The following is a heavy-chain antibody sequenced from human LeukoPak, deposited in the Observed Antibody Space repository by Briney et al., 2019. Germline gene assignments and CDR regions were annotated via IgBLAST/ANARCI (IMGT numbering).Heavy chain of an antibody. CDR2: IYYSGST. Sequence: SETLSLTCTVSGGSISSSSYYWGWIRQPPGKGLEWIGSIYYSGSTYYNPSLKSRVTISVDTSKNQFSLKLSSVTAADTAVYYCARDGGFFDYWGQGTMVTVSS. CDR1: GGSISSSSYY. CDR3: ARDGGFFDY. J-gene: IGHJ4*02. D-gene: IGHD3-16*01. V-gene: IGHV4-39*02.